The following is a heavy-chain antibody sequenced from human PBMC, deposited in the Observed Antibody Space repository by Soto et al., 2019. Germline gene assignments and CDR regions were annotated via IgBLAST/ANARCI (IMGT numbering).Heavy chain of an antibody. D-gene: IGHD3-22*01. J-gene: IGHJ6*02. V-gene: IGHV3-21*01. CDR2: ISSSSSYI. CDR1: GFTFSSYS. CDR3: ARDGYYDSSSYYGMDV. Sequence: LRLSCAASGFTFSSYSMNWVRQAPGKGLEWVSSISSSSSYIYYADSVKGRFTISRDNAKNSLYLQMNSLRAKDTAVYYCARDGYYDSSSYYGMDVWGQGTTVTVSS.